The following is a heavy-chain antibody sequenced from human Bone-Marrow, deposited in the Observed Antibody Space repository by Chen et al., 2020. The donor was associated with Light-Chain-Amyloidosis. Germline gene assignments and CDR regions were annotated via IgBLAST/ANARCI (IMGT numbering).Heavy chain of an antibody. V-gene: IGHV3-23*01. J-gene: IGHJ3*02. CDR1: VFTFSSYD. Sequence: VQLLESGGGLVQSGGSLRLSCAASVFTFSSYDMSCVRQAPGKGLEWVSAISGSGGSTYYADSLKDRFTISRDNSKDTLYVEMNNLRVEDTAVYYCAKSITVAIDAFDIWGQGTMVTVSS. CDR3: AKSITVAIDAFDI. D-gene: IGHD6-19*01. CDR2: ISGSGGST.